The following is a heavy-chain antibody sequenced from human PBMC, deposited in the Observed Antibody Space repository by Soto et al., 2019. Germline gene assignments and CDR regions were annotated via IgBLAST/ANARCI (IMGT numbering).Heavy chain of an antibody. Sequence: QVQLVQSGAEVKKPGASVKVSCKASGYTFTSYAMHWVRQAPGQRLEWMGWINAGNGNTKYSQKFEGRVTITRDTSASTAYMELSSLRSEDTAVYYCATYGSGSRDFYYGIDVWGQGTTVTVSS. CDR2: INAGNGNT. V-gene: IGHV1-3*01. CDR1: GYTFTSYA. CDR3: ATYGSGSRDFYYGIDV. J-gene: IGHJ6*02. D-gene: IGHD3-10*01.